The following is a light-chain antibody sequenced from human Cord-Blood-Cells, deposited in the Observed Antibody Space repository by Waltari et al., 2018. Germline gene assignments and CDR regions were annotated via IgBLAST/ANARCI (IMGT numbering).Light chain of an antibody. Sequence: IQMTKSPSSLSASVGDRVTITCRASQSISSYLNWYQQKPGKAPKLLIYAASSLQSGVPSRFSGSGSGTDFTLTISSLQPEDFATYYCQQSYSTPRTFGQGTKVEIE. CDR3: QQSYSTPRT. CDR1: QSISSY. V-gene: IGKV1-39*01. CDR2: AAS. J-gene: IGKJ1*01.